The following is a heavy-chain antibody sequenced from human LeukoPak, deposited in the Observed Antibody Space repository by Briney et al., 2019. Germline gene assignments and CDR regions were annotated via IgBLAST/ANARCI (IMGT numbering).Heavy chain of an antibody. CDR1: GYSISSGYY. Sequence: SETLSLTCTVSGYSISSGYYWGWIRQPPGKGLEWIGSIYHSGSTYYNLSLKSRVTISVDTSKNQFSLKLSSVTAADTAVYYCARGRRQNWFDPWGQGTLVTVSS. D-gene: IGHD6-25*01. J-gene: IGHJ5*02. CDR2: IYHSGST. V-gene: IGHV4-38-2*02. CDR3: ARGRRQNWFDP.